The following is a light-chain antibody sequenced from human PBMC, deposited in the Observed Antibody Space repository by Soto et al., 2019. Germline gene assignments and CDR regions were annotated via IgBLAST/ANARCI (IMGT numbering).Light chain of an antibody. CDR2: GAS. CDR1: ESVNSN. V-gene: IGKV3-15*01. J-gene: IGKJ1*01. Sequence: EVVMSQSPVTLSVSPGERATLSCRASESVNSNLAWYQQKPGQAPRLLIYGASTRATGVPGRFSGSGSGTEFTLTISSXQSEDVAVYYCQHFTNWRGPFGQGTKVEIK. CDR3: QHFTNWRGP.